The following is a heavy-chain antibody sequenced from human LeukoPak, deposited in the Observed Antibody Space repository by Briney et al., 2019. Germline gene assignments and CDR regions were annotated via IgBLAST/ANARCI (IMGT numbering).Heavy chain of an antibody. CDR2: INSFANII. CDR3: ARPPDQGGT. Sequence: GGSLRLSCAASGFTFSTYEMNWVRQAPGKGLEWVPYINSFANIIYYADSVKGRFTISRDNTKNSLYLQMNSLRVEDAAVYYCARPPDQGGTRGQGTLVTVSS. CDR1: GFTFSTYE. D-gene: IGHD3-16*01. V-gene: IGHV3-48*03. J-gene: IGHJ4*02.